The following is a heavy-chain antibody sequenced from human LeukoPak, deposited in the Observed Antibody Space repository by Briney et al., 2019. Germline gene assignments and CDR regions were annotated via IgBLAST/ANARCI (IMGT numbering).Heavy chain of an antibody. CDR3: AKAWDSGYILNYFDS. J-gene: IGHJ4*02. Sequence: GGSLRLSCAATGFTISHAWMTWVRQARGKGLEWVGRMKSIVEGGRTDYAAPVKGRFTISRHDSENTLYLQMDSLKTEDTAVYYCAKAWDSGYILNYFDSWGQGTLVTVSS. CDR1: GFTISHAW. CDR2: MKSIVEGGRT. D-gene: IGHD5-12*01. V-gene: IGHV3-15*01.